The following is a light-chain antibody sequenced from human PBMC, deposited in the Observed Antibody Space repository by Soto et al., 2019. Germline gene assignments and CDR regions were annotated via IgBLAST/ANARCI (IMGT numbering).Light chain of an antibody. CDR3: CSHAGGSSWV. V-gene: IGLV2-11*01. Sequence: QSALTQPRSVSGSPGQSVTISCTGTSGDVGAYDRVSWYQHHPTKAPKLIIYDVTNRPSGVPYRFSGSKSGSTASLTISGIQAEDEADYYCCSHAGGSSWVFGGGAKVTVL. J-gene: IGLJ3*02. CDR2: DVT. CDR1: SGDVGAYDR.